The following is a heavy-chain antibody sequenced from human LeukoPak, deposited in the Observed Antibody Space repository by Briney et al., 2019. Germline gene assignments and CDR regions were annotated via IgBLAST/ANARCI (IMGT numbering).Heavy chain of an antibody. CDR2: IQSGGNT. J-gene: IGHJ5*02. CDR1: GFAVSNSY. Sequence: PGGSLRLSCAASGFAVSNSYMSWVRQAPGKGLEWVSVIQSGGNTYYADSVKGRFTISRDNSKNTLYLQMNSLKPEDTAVYHCAREVNWFDPWGQGTLVTVSS. CDR3: AREVNWFDP. V-gene: IGHV3-66*02.